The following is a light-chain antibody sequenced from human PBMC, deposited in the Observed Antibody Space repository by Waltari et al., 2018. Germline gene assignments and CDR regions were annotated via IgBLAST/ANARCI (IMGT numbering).Light chain of an antibody. CDR3: SSYAGSNWV. J-gene: IGLJ3*02. CDR2: EVT. Sequence: QSALTQPPSASGSPGQSVTISCTGTSSDVGGYNYVSWYQQHPGKAPKLMIYEVTKRPSGVPERITGSKSGNTASLTVSGLQAEDEADYYCSSYAGSNWVFGGGTKLTVL. CDR1: SSDVGGYNY. V-gene: IGLV2-8*01.